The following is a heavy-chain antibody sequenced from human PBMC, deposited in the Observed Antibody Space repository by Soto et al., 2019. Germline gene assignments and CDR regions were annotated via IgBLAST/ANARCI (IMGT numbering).Heavy chain of an antibody. CDR3: ASRYDSSDY. J-gene: IGHJ4*02. D-gene: IGHD3-22*01. CDR2: IIPILGIA. CDR1: GGTFSSYT. V-gene: IGHV1-69*02. Sequence: QVQLVQSGAEVKKPGSSVKVSCKASGGTFSSYTISWVRQAPGQGLEWMGRIIPILGIANYAQKFQGRVTITADKSASTAYMEMSSLRSEDTAVYYCASRYDSSDYWGQGTLVTVSS.